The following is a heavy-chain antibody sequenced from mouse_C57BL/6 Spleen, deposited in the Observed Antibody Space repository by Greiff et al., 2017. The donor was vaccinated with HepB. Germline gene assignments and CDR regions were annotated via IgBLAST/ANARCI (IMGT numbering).Heavy chain of an antibody. CDR3: ARAYYYDHAWFAY. J-gene: IGHJ3*01. CDR2: ISDGGSYT. D-gene: IGHD2-4*01. CDR1: GFTFSSYA. V-gene: IGHV5-4*03. Sequence: DVKLQESGGGLVKPGGSLKLSCAASGFTFSSYAMSWVRQTPEKRLEWVATISDGGSYTYYPDNVKGRFTISRDNAKNNLYLQMSHLKSEDTAMYYCARAYYYDHAWFAYWGQGTLVTVSA.